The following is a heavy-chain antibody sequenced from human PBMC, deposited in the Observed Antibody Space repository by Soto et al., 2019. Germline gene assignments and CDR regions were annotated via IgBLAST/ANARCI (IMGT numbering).Heavy chain of an antibody. CDR1: GGSFSGYY. D-gene: IGHD6-13*01. Sequence: PSETLSLTCAVYGGSFSGYYWSWIRQPPGKGLEWIGYIYYSGSTNYNPSLKSRDTISVDTSKNQFSLKLSSVTAADTAVYYCARRYSSSFDYWGQGTLVTVSS. J-gene: IGHJ4*02. CDR3: ARRYSSSFDY. CDR2: IYYSGST. V-gene: IGHV4-59*01.